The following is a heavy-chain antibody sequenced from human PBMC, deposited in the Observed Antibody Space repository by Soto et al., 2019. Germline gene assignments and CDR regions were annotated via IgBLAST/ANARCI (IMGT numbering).Heavy chain of an antibody. CDR1: GFTFSSYG. J-gene: IGHJ4*02. CDR2: IWYDGSNK. CDR3: ARDNWDYVVYYFDY. Sequence: QVQLVESGGGVVQPGRSLRLSCAASGFTFSSYGMHWVRQAPGKGLEWVAVIWYDGSNKYYADYVKGRFTIARDNSKNTLYLQMNSLRAEDTAVYYCARDNWDYVVYYFDYWGQGTLVTVSS. D-gene: IGHD1-7*01. V-gene: IGHV3-33*01.